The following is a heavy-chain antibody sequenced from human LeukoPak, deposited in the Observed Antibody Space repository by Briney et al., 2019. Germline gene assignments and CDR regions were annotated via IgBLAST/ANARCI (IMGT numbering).Heavy chain of an antibody. CDR3: ARDSYDFLTGRYSGSGGDY. D-gene: IGHD3/OR15-3a*01. V-gene: IGHV1-18*01. Sequence: ASVKVSCKASGYTFISYGINWVRQAPGRGLEWMGWISVYNGNTHYAQQFQGRVTMTTDTSTGTVYTELRTLRSDDTAVYYCARDSYDFLTGRYSGSGGDYWGQGTLVTVSS. J-gene: IGHJ4*02. CDR2: ISVYNGNT. CDR1: GYTFISYG.